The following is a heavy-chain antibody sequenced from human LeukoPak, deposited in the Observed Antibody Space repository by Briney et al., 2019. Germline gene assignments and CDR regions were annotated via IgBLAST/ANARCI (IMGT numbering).Heavy chain of an antibody. J-gene: IGHJ4*02. D-gene: IGHD3-9*01. CDR3: TRYWLLGSRYFDY. Sequence: GGSLRLSCTISGFAFGDDAISWVRQAPGKGLEWVGFIRSTAYGGTTEYAPSAKGRFTISRDDSKSIAYMQMNSLKTEDTAVYYCTRYWLLGSRYFDYWGQGILVTVSS. V-gene: IGHV3-49*04. CDR1: GFAFGDDA. CDR2: IRSTAYGGTT.